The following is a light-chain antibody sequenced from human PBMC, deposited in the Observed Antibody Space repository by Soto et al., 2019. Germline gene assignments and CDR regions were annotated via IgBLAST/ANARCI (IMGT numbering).Light chain of an antibody. J-gene: IGKJ1*01. CDR2: DAS. Sequence: EIVLTQSPATLSLSPGERATLSCRASQSVSSYLAWYQQKPGQAPRLLIYDASNRATGTPARFSGSGSGTDFTLTISSLEPEDFAVYYCQQYFGSSWTFGQGTKVDIK. V-gene: IGKV3-11*01. CDR1: QSVSSY. CDR3: QQYFGSSWT.